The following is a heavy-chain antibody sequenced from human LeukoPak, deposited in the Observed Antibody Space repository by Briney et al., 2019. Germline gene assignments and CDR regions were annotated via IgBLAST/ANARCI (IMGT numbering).Heavy chain of an antibody. CDR3: ARDMELRAPGDYYYYYGMDV. V-gene: IGHV4-34*01. Sequence: PSETLSLTCAVYGGSFSGYYWSWIRQPPGKGLEWIGEINHSGSTNYNPSLKSRVTISVDTSKNQFSLQLSSATAADTAVYCCARDMELRAPGDYYYYYGMDVWGQGTTVTVSS. CDR2: INHSGST. J-gene: IGHJ6*02. CDR1: GGSFSGYY. D-gene: IGHD1-7*01.